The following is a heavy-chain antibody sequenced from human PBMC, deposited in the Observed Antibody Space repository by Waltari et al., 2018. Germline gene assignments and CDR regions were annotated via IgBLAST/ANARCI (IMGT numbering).Heavy chain of an antibody. Sequence: QVQLQESGPGLVKPSETLSLTCTVSGGSISSHYWSWIRQPPGKGLEWIGYIYYSGSTNSNPSLKSRVTISVDTSKNQFSLKLSSVTAADTAVYYCARGYGDFPYYFDYWGQGTLVTVSS. D-gene: IGHD4-17*01. J-gene: IGHJ4*02. CDR3: ARGYGDFPYYFDY. V-gene: IGHV4-59*11. CDR1: GGSISSHY. CDR2: IYYSGST.